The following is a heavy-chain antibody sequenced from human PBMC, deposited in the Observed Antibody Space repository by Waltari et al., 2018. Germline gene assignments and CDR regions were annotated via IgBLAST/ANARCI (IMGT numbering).Heavy chain of an antibody. CDR2: IYYSGST. J-gene: IGHJ4*02. CDR1: GGSISSYY. CDR3: ARGVATKPYYFDY. D-gene: IGHD5-12*01. Sequence: QVQLQESGPGLVKPSETLSLTCTVPGGSISSYYWSCIRQPPGKGLEWIGYIYYSGSTNYNPYLKSRVTISVDTSKNQFSLKLSSVTAADTAVYYCARGVATKPYYFDYWGQGTLVTVSS. V-gene: IGHV4-59*01.